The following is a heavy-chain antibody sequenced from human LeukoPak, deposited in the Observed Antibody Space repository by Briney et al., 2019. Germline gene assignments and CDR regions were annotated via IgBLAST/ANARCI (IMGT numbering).Heavy chain of an antibody. CDR2: IYYSGST. CDR1: GGSISSYY. CDR3: ARSEQQLVPSYFDS. V-gene: IGHV4-59*08. D-gene: IGHD6-13*01. Sequence: SETLSLTCTVSGGSISSYYWSWIRQPPGKGLEWIGYIYYSGSTDYNPSLKSRVTISVDTSKNQFSLKLSSVTAADTAVYYCARSEQQLVPSYFDSWGQGTLITVSS. J-gene: IGHJ4*02.